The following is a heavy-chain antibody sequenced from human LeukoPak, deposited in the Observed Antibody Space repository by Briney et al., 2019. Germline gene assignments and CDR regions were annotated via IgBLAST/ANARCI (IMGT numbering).Heavy chain of an antibody. CDR1: GFTVSSNY. V-gene: IGHV3-66*01. D-gene: IGHD3-22*01. CDR3: AGEYYYDSSGSPY. CDR2: IYSGDST. Sequence: GGSLRLSCAASGFTVSSNYMSWVRQAPGKGLEWGSVIYSGDSTYYADSVKGRFTISRDNSKNTLYLQMNSLRAEDTAVYYCAGEYYYDSSGSPYWGQGTLVTVSS. J-gene: IGHJ4*02.